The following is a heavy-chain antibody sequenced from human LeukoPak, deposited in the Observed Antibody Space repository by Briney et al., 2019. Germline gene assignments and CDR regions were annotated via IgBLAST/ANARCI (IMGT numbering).Heavy chain of an antibody. CDR3: ARAPYGDNGYTAEVADY. J-gene: IGHJ4*02. V-gene: IGHV3-30*02. Sequence: QAGGSLRLSCAASGFTFSNYDMHWVRQAPGKGLEWVAFTRYDGSTKDYADSVKGRFTISRDNSKNTLYLQMNSLRAEDTAVYYCARAPYGDNGYTAEVADYWGQGTLVTVSS. CDR2: TRYDGSTK. D-gene: IGHD3-16*01. CDR1: GFTFSNYD.